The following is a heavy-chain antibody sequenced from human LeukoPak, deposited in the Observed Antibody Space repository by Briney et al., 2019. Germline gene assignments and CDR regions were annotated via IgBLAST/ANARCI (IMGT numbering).Heavy chain of an antibody. CDR2: IYPGASDA. V-gene: IGHV5-51*01. J-gene: IGHJ4*02. Sequence: RGESLKISCKGSGYSFTSYWIGWVRQVPGKGLEWMGIIYPGASDARYSPSFQGQVTISADKSISTAYLQWSSLKASDTAMYYCARRYCSGGSCFDSWGQGTLVTVSS. D-gene: IGHD2-15*01. CDR1: GYSFTSYW. CDR3: ARRYCSGGSCFDS.